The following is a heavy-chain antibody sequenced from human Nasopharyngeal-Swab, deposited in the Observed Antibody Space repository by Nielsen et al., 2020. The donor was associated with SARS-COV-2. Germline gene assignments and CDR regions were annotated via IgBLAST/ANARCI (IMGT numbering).Heavy chain of an antibody. CDR1: GFTVSSNY. D-gene: IGHD2-15*01. V-gene: IGHV3-7*01. CDR3: ARGARGFLLWYFDL. Sequence: GGSLRLSCAASGFTVSSNYMSWVRQAPGKGLEWVANIKQDGSEKYYVDSVKGRFTISRDNAKNSLYLQMNSLRAEDTAVYYCARGARGFLLWYFDLWGRGTLVTVSS. CDR2: IKQDGSEK. J-gene: IGHJ2*01.